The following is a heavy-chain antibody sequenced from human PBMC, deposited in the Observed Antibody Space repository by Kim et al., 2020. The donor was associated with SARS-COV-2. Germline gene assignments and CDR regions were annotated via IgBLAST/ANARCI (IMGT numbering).Heavy chain of an antibody. Sequence: SQTFSLTCAISGDSVSSSSAAWNWVRQSPSRGLEWLGRTFYRSKWYNEYALSVKSRITINPDTSKNQFSLQLNSVSPEDTAVYYCAREDYGGDSRGFDYWGQGTLVTVSS. V-gene: IGHV6-1*01. D-gene: IGHD2-21*02. CDR1: GDSVSSSSAA. CDR2: TFYRSKWYN. J-gene: IGHJ4*02. CDR3: AREDYGGDSRGFDY.